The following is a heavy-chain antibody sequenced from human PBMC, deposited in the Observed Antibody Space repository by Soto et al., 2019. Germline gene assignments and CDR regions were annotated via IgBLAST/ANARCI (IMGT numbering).Heavy chain of an antibody. D-gene: IGHD1-26*01. CDR2: TYYRTKWYN. CDR1: GDCVSSTSAA. CDR3: AKGGGATGDYYYGMDV. J-gene: IGHJ6*02. Sequence: PSQTLSLTCAISGDCVSSTSAAWNWIRQSPSSGLEWLGSTYYRTKWYNDYAVSAKSRITTNPNTTKNQSSLQQNSVTPEDTAVYYCAKGGGATGDYYYGMDVWGQGTTVTVSS. V-gene: IGHV6-1*01.